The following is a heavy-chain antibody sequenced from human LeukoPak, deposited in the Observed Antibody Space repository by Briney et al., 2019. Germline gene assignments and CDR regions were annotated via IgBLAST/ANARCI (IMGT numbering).Heavy chain of an antibody. J-gene: IGHJ4*02. CDR1: GFTFSSYW. CDR3: AREGYSYLVYYFDY. CDR2: IKQDGSEK. Sequence: PGGSLRLSCAASGFTFSSYWMSWVRQAPGKGLEWVANIKQDGSEKYYVDSVKGRFTISRDNAKNSLYLQMNSLRAEDTAVYYCAREGYSYLVYYFDYWGQGTLVTVAS. D-gene: IGHD5-18*01. V-gene: IGHV3-7*01.